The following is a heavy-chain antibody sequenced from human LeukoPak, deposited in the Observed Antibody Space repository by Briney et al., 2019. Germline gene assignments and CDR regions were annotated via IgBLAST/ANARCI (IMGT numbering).Heavy chain of an antibody. J-gene: IGHJ6*02. CDR1: GFTFSSYA. CDR2: ISGSGGNT. V-gene: IGHV3-23*01. D-gene: IGHD2-2*01. CDR3: AKDLRCSSSSCYGMDV. Sequence: GGSLRLSCAASGFTFSSYAMSWVRQAPGKGLQWVSAISGSGGNTYYADSVKGRFTISRDNSKNTLYLQMNSLRAEDTAVYYCAKDLRCSSSSCYGMDVWGQGTTVTVSS.